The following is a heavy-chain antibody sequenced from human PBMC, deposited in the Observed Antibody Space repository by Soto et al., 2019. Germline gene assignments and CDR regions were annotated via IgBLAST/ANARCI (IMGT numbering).Heavy chain of an antibody. Sequence: SETLSLTCAVYGGSFSGYYWSWIRQPPGKGLEWIGEISHSGSTNYNPSLKSRVTISVDTSKNQFSLKLSSVTAADTAVYYCARTLYSSSSGLNYWGQGTLVTVSS. CDR2: ISHSGST. J-gene: IGHJ4*02. CDR1: GGSFSGYY. V-gene: IGHV4-34*01. D-gene: IGHD6-6*01. CDR3: ARTLYSSSSGLNY.